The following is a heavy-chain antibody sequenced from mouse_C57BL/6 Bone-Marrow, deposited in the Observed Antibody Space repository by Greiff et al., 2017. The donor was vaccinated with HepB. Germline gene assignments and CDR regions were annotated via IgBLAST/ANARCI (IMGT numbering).Heavy chain of an antibody. Sequence: VQLQQPGAELVKPGASVKLSCKASGYTFTSYWMHWVKQRPGQGLEWIGMIHPNSGSTNYNQKFKDKATLTADKSSSTAYMQLSSLTYEDSAVYYCARSGYFDYWGQGTTLTVSS. CDR3: ARSGYFDY. V-gene: IGHV1-64*01. CDR2: IHPNSGST. CDR1: GYTFTSYW. J-gene: IGHJ2*01. D-gene: IGHD3-1*01.